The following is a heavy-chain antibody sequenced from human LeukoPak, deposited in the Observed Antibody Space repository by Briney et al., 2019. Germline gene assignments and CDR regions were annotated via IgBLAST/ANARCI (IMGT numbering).Heavy chain of an antibody. V-gene: IGHV1-18*01. Sequence: GASVEVSCKASGYTLTSYGISWVRQAPGQGLEWMGWSSAYNGNTNYAQKLQGRVTMTTDTSTSTAYMELRSLRSDGTAVYYCARTGSGYDLSFWFDPWGQGTLVTVSS. J-gene: IGHJ5*02. CDR1: GYTLTSYG. CDR3: ARTGSGYDLSFWFDP. D-gene: IGHD5-12*01. CDR2: SSAYNGNT.